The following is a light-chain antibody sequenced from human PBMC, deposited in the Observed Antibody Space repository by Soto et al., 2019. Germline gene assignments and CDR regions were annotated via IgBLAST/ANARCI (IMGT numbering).Light chain of an antibody. V-gene: IGKV1-5*03. J-gene: IGKJ1*01. CDR2: KAS. CDR3: QQYNSYSRT. CDR1: QSISSR. Sequence: DIPMTQSPSTLSASVEDRVTITCRASQSISSRLAWYQQKPGKAPKLLIYKASSLESGVPSRFSGSGSGTEFTLTISSLQPDDFATYYCQQYNSYSRTFGQGTKVEIK.